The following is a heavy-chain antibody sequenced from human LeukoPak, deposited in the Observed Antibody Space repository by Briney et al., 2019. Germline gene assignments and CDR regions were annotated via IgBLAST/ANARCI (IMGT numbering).Heavy chain of an antibody. J-gene: IGHJ4*02. D-gene: IGHD3-22*01. V-gene: IGHV1-8*01. CDR2: MNPNSGNT. Sequence: ASVKVSCKASGYTFTSYDINWVRQATGQGLEWMGWMNPNSGNTGYAQKFQGRVTMTRNTSISTAYMELSSLRSEDTAVYYCARPRLPHYDSSGYYGNWGQGTLVTVSS. CDR3: ARPRLPHYDSSGYYGN. CDR1: GYTFTSYD.